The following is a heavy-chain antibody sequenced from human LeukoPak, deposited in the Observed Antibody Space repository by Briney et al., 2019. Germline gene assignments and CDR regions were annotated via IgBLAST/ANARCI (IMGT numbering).Heavy chain of an antibody. D-gene: IGHD4-17*01. J-gene: IGHJ4*02. CDR1: GFTFSSYA. CDR3: ARGYSYGDYARDY. CDR2: ISYDGSNK. V-gene: IGHV3-30-3*01. Sequence: GGSLRLSCAASGFTFSSYAMHWVRQAPGKGLEWVAVISYDGSNKYYADSVKGRFTISRDNSKNTLYPQMNSLRAEDTAVYYCARGYSYGDYARDYWGQGTLVTVSS.